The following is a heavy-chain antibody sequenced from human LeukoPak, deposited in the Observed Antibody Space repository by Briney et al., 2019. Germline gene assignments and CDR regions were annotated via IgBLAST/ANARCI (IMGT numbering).Heavy chain of an antibody. V-gene: IGHV3-11*01. J-gene: IGHJ5*02. Sequence: GGSLRLSCAASGFTFSDYYMSWIRQAPGKRLEWVSYISSSGSTIYYADSVKGRFTISRDNAKNSLYLQMDSLRAEDTAVYYCARVGYSYGLHIIDPWGQGTLVTVSS. CDR2: ISSSGSTI. CDR3: ARVGYSYGLHIIDP. CDR1: GFTFSDYY. D-gene: IGHD5-18*01.